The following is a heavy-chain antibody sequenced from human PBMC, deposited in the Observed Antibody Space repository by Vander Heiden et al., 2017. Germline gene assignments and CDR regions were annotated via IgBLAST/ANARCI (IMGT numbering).Heavy chain of an antibody. J-gene: IGHJ5*02. V-gene: IGHV3-30-3*01. Sequence: QVQLVESGGGVVQPGRSLRLSCTASGFTFSTYPMHWVRQAPGKGLEWVAVISYDGSNKYYADSVKGRFTISRDNSKNTLYLQMNSLRTEDTAVYYCAIYDFWSGYRTGNWFDPWGQGTLVTVSS. CDR2: ISYDGSNK. CDR1: GFTFSTYP. D-gene: IGHD3-3*01. CDR3: AIYDFWSGYRTGNWFDP.